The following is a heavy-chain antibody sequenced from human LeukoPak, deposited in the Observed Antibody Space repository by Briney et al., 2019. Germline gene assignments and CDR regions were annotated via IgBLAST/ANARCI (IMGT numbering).Heavy chain of an antibody. D-gene: IGHD1-1*01. CDR2: IYYHENT. CDR3: ARRAYSAAYWKHFDY. CDR1: GYSISSGYY. J-gene: IGHJ4*02. V-gene: IGHV4-38-2*02. Sequence: SETLSLTCTVSGYSISSGYYWGWIRQPPGKGLEWIGSIYYHENTYYNSSLKSRVTISVDTSKNQFSLKLNSVTAADTAVYFCARRAYSAAYWKHFDYWGQGTLVTVSS.